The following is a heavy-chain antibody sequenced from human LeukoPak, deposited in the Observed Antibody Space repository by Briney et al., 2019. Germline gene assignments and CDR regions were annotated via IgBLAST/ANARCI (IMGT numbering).Heavy chain of an antibody. J-gene: IGHJ3*02. CDR1: GYTFTSYG. CDR2: ISAYDGNT. V-gene: IGHV1-18*01. D-gene: IGHD4-11*01. Sequence: GASVTVSCKASGYTFTSYGISWVRQAPGQGLEWMGWISAYDGNTNYAQKLQGRVTMTTDTSTSTAYMELRSLRSDDTAVYYCAREFYSNYASDAFDIWGQGTMVTVSS. CDR3: AREFYSNYASDAFDI.